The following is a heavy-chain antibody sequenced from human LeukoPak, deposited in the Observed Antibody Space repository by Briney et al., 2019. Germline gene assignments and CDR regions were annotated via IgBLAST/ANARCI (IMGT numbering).Heavy chain of an antibody. CDR1: GGTFSSYA. V-gene: IGHV1-69*04. CDR2: IIPILGIA. CDR3: ARAVRGGTFGDKGWYYYYGMDV. Sequence: SVKVSCKASGGTFSSYAISWVRQAPGQGLEWMGRIIPILGIANYAQKFQGRVTITADKSTSTAYMELSSLRSEDTAVYYCARAVRGGTFGDKGWYYYYGMDVWGQGTTVTVSS. J-gene: IGHJ6*02. D-gene: IGHD3-10*01.